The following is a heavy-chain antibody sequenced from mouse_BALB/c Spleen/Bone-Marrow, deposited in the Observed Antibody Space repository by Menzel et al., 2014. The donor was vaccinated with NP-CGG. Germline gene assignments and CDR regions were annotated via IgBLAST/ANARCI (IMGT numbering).Heavy chain of an antibody. J-gene: IGHJ3*01. CDR1: GFTFSDYY. D-gene: IGHD2-12*01. CDR3: AREDDDGSWFAY. V-gene: IGHV5-4*02. Sequence: EVHLVESGGGLVKPGGSLELSCAASGFTFSDYYMYWVRQTPEKRPEWVATISDGGSYTYYPDSVKGRFTISRDNAKNNLYLQMSSLKSEDTAMYYCAREDDDGSWFAYWGQGTLVTVSA. CDR2: ISDGGSYT.